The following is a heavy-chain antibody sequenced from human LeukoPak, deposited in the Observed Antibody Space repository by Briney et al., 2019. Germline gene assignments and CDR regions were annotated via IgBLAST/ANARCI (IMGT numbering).Heavy chain of an antibody. V-gene: IGHV1-46*01. CDR2: INPSGGTT. D-gene: IGHD2-21*02. CDR3: ARDLVVVTGLRTRGSFDI. J-gene: IGHJ3*02. CDR1: GYNFTSYY. Sequence: ASVKLSCKASGYNFTSYYMHWVRHAPGQGLEWMGIINPSGGTTSYAQKFQGRATVTRDTSTSTVYMELGSLRSEDTAVYYCARDLVVVTGLRTRGSFDIWGQGTMVTVSS.